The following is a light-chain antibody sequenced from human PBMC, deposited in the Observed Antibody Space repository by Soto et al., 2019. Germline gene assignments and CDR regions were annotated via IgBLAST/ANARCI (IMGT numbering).Light chain of an antibody. CDR1: STNIGSNA. CDR3: ATWDDSLNGDV. J-gene: IGLJ1*01. Sequence: QPVLTQPPSASGTPGQRVTISCSGSSTNIGSNAVNWFQHLPGAAPKLVIYTNDQRPSGVPYRFSGSKSGTSASLAIGGLQSEDEADYYCATWDDSLNGDVFGTGTKLTVL. V-gene: IGLV1-44*01. CDR2: TND.